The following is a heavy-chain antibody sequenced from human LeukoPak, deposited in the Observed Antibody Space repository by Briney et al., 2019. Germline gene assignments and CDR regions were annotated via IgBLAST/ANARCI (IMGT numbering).Heavy chain of an antibody. V-gene: IGHV3-11*03. J-gene: IGHJ4*02. CDR1: GFTFSDYY. Sequence: GGSLRLSCAASGFTFSDYYMSWIRQAPGKGLEWVSYISSSSSYTNYADSVKGRFTISRDNAKNSLYLQMNSLRAEDTAVYYCARSLYYYGSGSYYQIDYWGQGTLVTVSS. CDR2: ISSSSSYT. CDR3: ARSLYYYGSGSYYQIDY. D-gene: IGHD3-10*01.